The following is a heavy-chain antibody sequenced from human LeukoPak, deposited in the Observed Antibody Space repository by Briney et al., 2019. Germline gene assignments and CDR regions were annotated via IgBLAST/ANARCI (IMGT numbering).Heavy chain of an antibody. Sequence: SDTLSLTCTVSVGSISRYYWSWIPQPPGKGLEWIGYIYYCGSTNYNPSLKSRVTISVDTSKNQFSLKLSSVTAADTAVYYCARLGVIINEGFDYWGQGTLVTVSS. D-gene: IGHD3-10*01. CDR1: VGSISRYY. V-gene: IGHV4-59*07. J-gene: IGHJ4*02. CDR2: IYYCGST. CDR3: ARLGVIINEGFDY.